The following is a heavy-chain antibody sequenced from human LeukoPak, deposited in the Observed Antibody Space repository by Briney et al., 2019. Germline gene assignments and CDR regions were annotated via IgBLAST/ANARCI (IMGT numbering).Heavy chain of an antibody. J-gene: IGHJ1*01. CDR3: AKPRTFYVILTVSFQH. V-gene: IGHV3-30*18. D-gene: IGHD3-9*01. CDR2: ISYDGGEQ. Sequence: GGSLRLSCAASGFTFSNYGMHWVRQAPGKGLEWVAVISYDGGEQHYGDSVKGRFSISRDDSKSTLYLQMNSLTVEDTALYYCAKPRTFYVILTVSFQHWGQGTWVTVSS. CDR1: GFTFSNYG.